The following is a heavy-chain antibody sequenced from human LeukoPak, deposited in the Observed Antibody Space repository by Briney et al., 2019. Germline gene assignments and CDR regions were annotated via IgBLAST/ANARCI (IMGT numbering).Heavy chain of an antibody. Sequence: SETLSLTCTVSGGSISSYYWSWIRQPPEKGLEWIGYIYYSGSTNYNPSLKSRVTMSVDTSKNQFSLKLNSVTAADTAVYYCARHESSSGLYYFDYWGQGTLVTVSS. CDR3: ARHESSSGLYYFDY. V-gene: IGHV4-59*08. J-gene: IGHJ4*02. D-gene: IGHD6-19*01. CDR1: GGSISSYY. CDR2: IYYSGST.